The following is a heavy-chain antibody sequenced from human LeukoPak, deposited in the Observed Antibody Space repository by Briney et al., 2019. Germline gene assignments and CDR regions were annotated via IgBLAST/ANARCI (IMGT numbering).Heavy chain of an antibody. J-gene: IGHJ3*02. D-gene: IGHD1-1*01. Sequence: SETLSLTCTVSGGSISSHYWSWIRQPPGKGLEWIGYIYYSGSTNYNPSLKSRVTISVDTSKNQFSLKLSSVTAADTAVYYCARRVRYYNWAFDIWGQGTMVTVSS. V-gene: IGHV4-59*11. CDR2: IYYSGST. CDR1: GGSISSHY. CDR3: ARRVRYYNWAFDI.